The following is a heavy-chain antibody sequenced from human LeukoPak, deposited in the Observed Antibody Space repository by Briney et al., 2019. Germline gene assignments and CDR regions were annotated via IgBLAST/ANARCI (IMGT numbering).Heavy chain of an antibody. Sequence: ASVKVSCKASGYTFTSHDINWVRQATGQGLEWLGWMSPNSGDTGYAQKFQGRVTMTSDSSISTAYMELSSLRSEDTAIYYCVRTPPNWGFDYWGQGTLVTVSS. CDR1: GYTFTSHD. D-gene: IGHD7-27*01. V-gene: IGHV1-8*01. CDR3: VRTPPNWGFDY. CDR2: MSPNSGDT. J-gene: IGHJ4*02.